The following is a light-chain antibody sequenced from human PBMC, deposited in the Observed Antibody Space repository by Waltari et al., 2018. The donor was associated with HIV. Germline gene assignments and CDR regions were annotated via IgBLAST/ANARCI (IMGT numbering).Light chain of an antibody. CDR3: QSADSTTWV. V-gene: IGLV3-25*03. CDR2: KDT. Sequence: SYELTQPPSVSVSPGQTARLTCSGDALAKQYAYWYQQKPGQAPILVIYKDTERPSGIPERFSGSSSGTTVTLTISGVQAEDEADYYCQSADSTTWVFGGGTKLTVL. CDR1: ALAKQY. J-gene: IGLJ3*02.